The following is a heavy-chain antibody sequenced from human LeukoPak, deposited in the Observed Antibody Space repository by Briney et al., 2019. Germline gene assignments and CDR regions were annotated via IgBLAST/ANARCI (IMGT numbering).Heavy chain of an antibody. D-gene: IGHD1-26*01. J-gene: IGHJ4*02. CDR2: IYSADSA. V-gene: IGHV3-53*01. Sequence: GGSLRLSCAASGFXVSRNYISWVRQAPGKGLEWVSVIYSADSAYYADSVRGRFTISRDNSKNTLYLQMNSLRADDTAVYHCAREVGGGATNYFDYWGQGTLVTVSS. CDR1: GFXVSRNY. CDR3: AREVGGGATNYFDY.